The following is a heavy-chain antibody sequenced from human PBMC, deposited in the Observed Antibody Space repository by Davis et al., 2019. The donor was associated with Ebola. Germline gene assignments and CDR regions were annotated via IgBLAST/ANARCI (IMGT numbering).Heavy chain of an antibody. V-gene: IGHV1-46*02. CDR2: INPSGGST. CDR1: GYTFNSYY. Sequence: ASVKVSCKASGYTFNSYYIHWVRQAPGQGLEWMGIINPSGGSTTYAQKFQGRVTMTRDTSTRTVYMELSRLRSDDTAVYYCARGRGHYEYSGGDYWGQGTLVIVSS. CDR3: ARGRGHYEYSGGDY. J-gene: IGHJ4*02. D-gene: IGHD2-21*01.